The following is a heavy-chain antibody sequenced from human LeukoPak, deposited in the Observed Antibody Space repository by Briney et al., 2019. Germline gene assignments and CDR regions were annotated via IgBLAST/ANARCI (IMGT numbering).Heavy chain of an antibody. Sequence: GGSLRLSCAASGFTFSSYAMSWVRQAPGKGLEWVSAISGSGGSAYYADSVKGRFTISRDNSKNTLYLQMNSLRAEDTAVYYCAKVRWDSSSSYYFDYWGQGTLVTVSS. CDR2: ISGSGGSA. CDR3: AKVRWDSSSSYYFDY. J-gene: IGHJ4*02. D-gene: IGHD6-6*01. V-gene: IGHV3-23*01. CDR1: GFTFSSYA.